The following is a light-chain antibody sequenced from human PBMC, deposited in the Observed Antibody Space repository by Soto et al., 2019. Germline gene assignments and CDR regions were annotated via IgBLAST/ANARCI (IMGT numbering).Light chain of an antibody. CDR3: GSYTSSSNYV. Sequence: QSVLTQPASVSGSPGQSITISCTGYIHYDFVSWYQQHPGTAPKLVIYEVGNRPSGTSDRFSGSKSGHTASLTISGLQTEDEAVYYCGSYTSSSNYVFGTGTKVTVL. CDR2: EVG. V-gene: IGLV2-14*01. J-gene: IGLJ1*01. CDR1: IHYDF.